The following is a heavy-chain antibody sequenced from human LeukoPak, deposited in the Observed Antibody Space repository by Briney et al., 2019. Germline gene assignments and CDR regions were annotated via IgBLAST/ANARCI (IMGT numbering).Heavy chain of an antibody. CDR2: ISSSSSYI. V-gene: IGHV3-21*01. CDR1: GFTFSSYS. D-gene: IGHD3-10*01. J-gene: IGHJ3*02. Sequence: GSLRLSCAASGFTFSSYSMNWVRQAPGKGLEWVSSISSSSSYIYYADSVKGRFTISRDNAKNSLYLQMNSLRAEDTAVYYCARDIDYYGSDALLDIWGQGTMVTVSS. CDR3: ARDIDYYGSDALLDI.